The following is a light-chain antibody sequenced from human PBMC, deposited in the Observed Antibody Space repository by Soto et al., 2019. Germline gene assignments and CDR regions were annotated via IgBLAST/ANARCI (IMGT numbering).Light chain of an antibody. Sequence: QSALTQPASVSGSPGQSITISCTGTSTDVGAYNLVSWYQQHPGRVPTLIIYEDIKRPSGVSSRFSGSKSGNTASLTISGLQAEDEADYYCCSYAGSRTLVFGGGTKVTVL. J-gene: IGLJ2*01. CDR3: CSYAGSRTLV. CDR1: STDVGAYNL. CDR2: EDI. V-gene: IGLV2-23*01.